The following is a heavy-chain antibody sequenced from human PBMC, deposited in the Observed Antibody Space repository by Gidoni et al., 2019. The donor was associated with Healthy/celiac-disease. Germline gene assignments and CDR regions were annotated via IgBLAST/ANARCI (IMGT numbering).Heavy chain of an antibody. V-gene: IGHV3-23*01. CDR2: ISGSGGST. Sequence: EVQLLESGGGLVQPGGSLRLSCAASGFTFRSYAMSWVRQAPGKGLEWVSAISGSGGSTYYADSVKGRFTISRDNAKNTLYLQMNSLRAEDTAVYYCAKSLYYDFWSGYYPFVYWGQGTLVTVSS. J-gene: IGHJ4*02. D-gene: IGHD3-3*01. CDR1: GFTFRSYA. CDR3: AKSLYYDFWSGYYPFVY.